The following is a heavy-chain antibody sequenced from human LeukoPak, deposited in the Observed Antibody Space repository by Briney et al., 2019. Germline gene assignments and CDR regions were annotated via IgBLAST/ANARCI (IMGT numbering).Heavy chain of an antibody. D-gene: IGHD3-9*01. V-gene: IGHV4-34*01. CDR3: ARGNYYGILTGYRW. CDR1: GGSFSGYY. CDR2: INHSGST. Sequence: SETLSLTCAVYGGSFSGYYWSWIRQPPGKGLEWIGEINHSGSTNYNPSLKSRVTISVDTSKNQFSLKLSSVTAADTAVYYCARGNYYGILTGYRWWGQGTLVTVSS. J-gene: IGHJ4*02.